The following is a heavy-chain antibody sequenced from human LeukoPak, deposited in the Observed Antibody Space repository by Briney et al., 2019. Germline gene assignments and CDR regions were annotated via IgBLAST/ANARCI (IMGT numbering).Heavy chain of an antibody. J-gene: IGHJ4*02. CDR3: ARRVACSSTSCSRRFDY. CDR1: GGSISSSSYS. CDR2: IYYSGST. V-gene: IGHV4-39*01. Sequence: SETLSLTCTVSGGSISSSSYSWGWIRQPPGKGLEWIGSIYYSGSTYYNPSLKSRVTISVDTSKNQFSLKLSSVTAADTAVYYCARRVACSSTSCSRRFDYWGQGTLVTVSS. D-gene: IGHD2-2*01.